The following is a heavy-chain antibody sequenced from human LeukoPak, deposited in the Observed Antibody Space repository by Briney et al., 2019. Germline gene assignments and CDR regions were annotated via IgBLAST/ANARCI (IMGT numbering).Heavy chain of an antibody. V-gene: IGHV3-23*01. D-gene: IGHD5-24*01. CDR3: AKAPQFKFDDAFDA. CDR2: ITGSDGSA. Sequence: GGSLRLSCVPSGFTFSSYAMSWVRQAPGKGLEWVSSITGSDGSAYYADSVRGRFIISRDISKNTLYLQMNSLRVDDTAVYYCAKAPQFKFDDAFDAWGQGTMVTVSS. J-gene: IGHJ3*01. CDR1: GFTFSSYA.